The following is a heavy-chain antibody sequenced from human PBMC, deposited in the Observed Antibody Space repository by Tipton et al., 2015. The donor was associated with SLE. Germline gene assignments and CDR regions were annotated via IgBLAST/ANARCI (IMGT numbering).Heavy chain of an antibody. CDR2: INHSGDT. J-gene: IGHJ5*02. CDR3: ARWGAQLGTDNWFDP. CDR1: GGSFSGYY. Sequence: TLSLTCVVYGGSFSGYYWNWIRQPPGKGLEWIGEINHSGDTSYNPSLKSRVTISVDTSKNQFSLKLSSVTAADTAVYYCARWGAQLGTDNWFDPWGQGTLVTVSS. D-gene: IGHD1-14*01. V-gene: IGHV4-34*01.